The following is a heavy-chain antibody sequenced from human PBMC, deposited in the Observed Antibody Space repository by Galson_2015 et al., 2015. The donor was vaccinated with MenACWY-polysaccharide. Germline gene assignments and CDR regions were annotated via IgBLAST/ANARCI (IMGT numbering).Heavy chain of an antibody. V-gene: IGHV1-46*01. Sequence: SVKVSCKASGYTFTSYYMHWVRQAPGQGLEWMGIINPSGGSTSYAQKFQGRVTMTRDTSTSTVYMELSSLRSEDTAVYYCARERWFGELLYYMDVWGQGTTVTVSS. J-gene: IGHJ6*02. CDR2: INPSGGST. D-gene: IGHD3-10*01. CDR3: ARERWFGELLYYMDV. CDR1: GYTFTSYY.